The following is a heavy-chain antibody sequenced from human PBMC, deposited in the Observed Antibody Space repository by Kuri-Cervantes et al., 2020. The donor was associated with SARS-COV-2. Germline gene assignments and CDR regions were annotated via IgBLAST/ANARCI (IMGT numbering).Heavy chain of an antibody. D-gene: IGHD3-22*01. Sequence: GESLKISCVASEFNFRYYGMYWVRQAPGKGLEWVSTISGDSGITYSADSVKGRFTISRDSSKKTVHLQMNRLRPEDTAVYFCARRYYDSSGYWEYFDYWGQGTLVTVSS. CDR1: EFNFRYYG. CDR2: ISGDSGIT. V-gene: IGHV3-23*01. J-gene: IGHJ4*02. CDR3: ARRYYDSSGYWEYFDY.